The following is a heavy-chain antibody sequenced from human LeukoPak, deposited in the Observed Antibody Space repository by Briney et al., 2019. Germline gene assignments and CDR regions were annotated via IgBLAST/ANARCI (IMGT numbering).Heavy chain of an antibody. D-gene: IGHD1-26*01. Sequence: GGSLRLSCAASGFTFSSHAMSWVRQAPGKGLEWVSSISTSGVSTNYADSVKGRFTISRDNSKSVVYLQMNSLRAEDTAVYYCAKNTSGTYLDYWGQGILVTVSS. CDR2: ISTSGVST. CDR1: GFTFSSHA. CDR3: AKNTSGTYLDY. J-gene: IGHJ4*02. V-gene: IGHV3-23*01.